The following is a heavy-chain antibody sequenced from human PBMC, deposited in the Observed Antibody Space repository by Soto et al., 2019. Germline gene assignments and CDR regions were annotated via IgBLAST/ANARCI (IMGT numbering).Heavy chain of an antibody. D-gene: IGHD6-13*01. V-gene: IGHV5-10-1*01. CDR3: ARRRSSTQYYYYYYGMDV. CDR1: GYSFTSYW. CDR2: IDPSDSYT. Sequence: TGGSLRLSCKGSGYSFTSYWISWVRQMPGKGLEWMGRIDPSDSYTNYSPSFQGHVTISADKSISTAYLQWSSLKASDTAMYYCARRRSSTQYYYYYYGMDVWGQGTTVTVSS. J-gene: IGHJ6*02.